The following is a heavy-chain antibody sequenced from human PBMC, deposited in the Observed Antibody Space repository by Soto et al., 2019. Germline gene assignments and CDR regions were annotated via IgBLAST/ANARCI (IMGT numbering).Heavy chain of an antibody. CDR3: ASSPHKDSRPDY. Sequence: GGSLRLSCAASGFTFSSYWMSWVRQAPGRGLEWMANIKYDGSEEYYVDSVKGRLTISRDNAKNSLYLQMNSLRAEDTAVYYCASSPHKDSRPDYWGQGTLVTVSS. V-gene: IGHV3-7*03. CDR1: GFTFSSYW. CDR2: IKYDGSEE. D-gene: IGHD3-22*01. J-gene: IGHJ4*02.